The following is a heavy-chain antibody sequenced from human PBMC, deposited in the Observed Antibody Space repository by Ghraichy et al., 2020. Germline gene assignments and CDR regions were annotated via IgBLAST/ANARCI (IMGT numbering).Heavy chain of an antibody. CDR3: ARLFYDILTGYTFDY. V-gene: IGHV2-70*11. CDR1: GFSLSTSGMC. CDR2: IDWDDDK. J-gene: IGHJ4*02. D-gene: IGHD3-9*01. Sequence: SGPTLVKPTQTLTLTCTFSGFSLSTSGMCVSWIRQPPGKALEWLARIDWDDDKYYSTSLKTRLTISKDTSKNQVVLTMTNMDPVDTATYYCARLFYDILTGYTFDYWGQGTLVTVSS.